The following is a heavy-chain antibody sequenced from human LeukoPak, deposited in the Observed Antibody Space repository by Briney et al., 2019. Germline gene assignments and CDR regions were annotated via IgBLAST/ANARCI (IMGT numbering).Heavy chain of an antibody. Sequence: GGSLRLSCAASGFTVSSSYMSWVRQAPGKGLEWVSVFSSGGGTYYADSVKGRFTISRDNSKNTLYLQMNSLRAEDTAVYYCARRLGATGLDYWGQGTLVTVSS. D-gene: IGHD1-26*01. J-gene: IGHJ4*02. V-gene: IGHV3-53*01. CDR1: GFTVSSSY. CDR2: FSSGGGT. CDR3: ARRLGATGLDY.